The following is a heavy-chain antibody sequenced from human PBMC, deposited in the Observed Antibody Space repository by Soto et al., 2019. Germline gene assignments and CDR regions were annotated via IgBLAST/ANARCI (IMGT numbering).Heavy chain of an antibody. CDR1: GGTFSSYA. J-gene: IGHJ6*02. Sequence: GASVKVSCKASGGTFSSYAISWVRQAPGQGLEWMGGIIPIFGTANYAQKFQGRVTITADESTSTAYMELSSLRSEDTAVYYCARAGRIIPYYYGMDVWGQGTTVTVSS. V-gene: IGHV1-69*13. CDR3: ARAGRIIPYYYGMDV. CDR2: IIPIFGTA.